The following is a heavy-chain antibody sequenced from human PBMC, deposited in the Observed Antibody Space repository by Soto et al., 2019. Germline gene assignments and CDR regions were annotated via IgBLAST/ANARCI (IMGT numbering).Heavy chain of an antibody. CDR2: INPNSGGT. D-gene: IGHD2-21*01. J-gene: IGHJ5*02. V-gene: IGHV1-2*04. Sequence: ASVKVSCKASGYTFTGYYMHWVRQAPGQGLEWMGWINPNSGGTNYAQKFQGWVTMTRDTSISTAYMELSRLRSDDTAVYYCARVISVVVIASTWFDPWGQGTLVTVSS. CDR1: GYTFTGYY. CDR3: ARVISVVVIASTWFDP.